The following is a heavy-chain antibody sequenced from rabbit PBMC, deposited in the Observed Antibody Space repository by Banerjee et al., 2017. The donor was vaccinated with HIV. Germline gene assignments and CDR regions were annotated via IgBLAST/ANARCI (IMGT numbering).Heavy chain of an antibody. J-gene: IGHJ4*01. CDR2: IYPDYGST. V-gene: IGHV1S47*01. CDR1: GIDFSSYG. Sequence: QEQLVESGGGLVTLGGSLKLSCKASGIDFSSYGISWVRQAPGKGLEWIAYIYPDYGSTDYASWVNGRFTISLDNAQNTVFLQMTSLTAADTATYFCARGVYTYGYAGYAAATGYFNLWGQGTLVTVS. CDR3: ARGVYTYGYAGYAAATGYFNL. D-gene: IGHD6-1*01.